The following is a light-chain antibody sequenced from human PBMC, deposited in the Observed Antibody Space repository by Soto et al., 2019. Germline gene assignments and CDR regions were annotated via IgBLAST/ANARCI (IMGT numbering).Light chain of an antibody. CDR1: SSDVGGYNY. CDR3: SSYTSSSTWV. V-gene: IGLV2-14*01. CDR2: EVS. J-gene: IGLJ3*02. Sequence: QSALTQPASVSGSPGQSSTISCTGTSSDVGGYNYVSWYQQHPGKAPKLMIYEVSNRPSGVSNRFSGSKSGNTTSLTISGIQAEDEADYYCSSYTSSSTWVFGGGTKLTVL.